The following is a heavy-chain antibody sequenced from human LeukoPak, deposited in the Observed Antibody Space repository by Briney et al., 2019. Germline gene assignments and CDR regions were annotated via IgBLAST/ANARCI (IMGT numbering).Heavy chain of an antibody. CDR3: ARDLVRLVGTTLHTFDR. V-gene: IGHV1-18*01. CDR2: ISSDNGET. J-gene: IGHJ4*02. D-gene: IGHD1-26*01. Sequence: ASVKVSCKASGYTFTSYGISWVRQAPGQGLEWVGWISSDNGETKYAQNFQGRVTMTTDMSTSTAYMDMRTLRPDDTAVYYCARDLVRLVGTTLHTFDRWGQGTLVIVAS. CDR1: GYTFTSYG.